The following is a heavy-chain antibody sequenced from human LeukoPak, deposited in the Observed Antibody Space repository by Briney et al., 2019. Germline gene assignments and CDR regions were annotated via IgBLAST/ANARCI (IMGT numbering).Heavy chain of an antibody. CDR3: AREWSGPDY. CDR1: GFAFSSYW. J-gene: IGHJ4*02. D-gene: IGHD3-3*01. CDR2: IKQDGSEK. V-gene: IGHV3-7*01. Sequence: GGALRVSCAASGFAFSSYWMSWVRQAPGKGLEWVANIKQDGSEKYSVDSLRGRFTISRDNAKNSLYLQMNSLRAEDTAVYFCAREWSGPDYWGQGTLVPVSS.